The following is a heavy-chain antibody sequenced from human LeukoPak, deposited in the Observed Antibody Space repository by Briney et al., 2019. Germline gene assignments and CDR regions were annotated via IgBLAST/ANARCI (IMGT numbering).Heavy chain of an antibody. J-gene: IGHJ4*02. CDR1: GGSISSYY. V-gene: IGHV4-59*01. CDR3: ARGRGYLDY. Sequence: SETLSLTGTVFGGSISSYYWSWIRQPSGKGLEWIGYIYYTGGTNYNPSLKSRVTMSVDTSKNQFSLKLTSVTAADTAVYYCARGRGYLDYWGQGTLVTVSS. CDR2: IYYTGGT. D-gene: IGHD3-16*01.